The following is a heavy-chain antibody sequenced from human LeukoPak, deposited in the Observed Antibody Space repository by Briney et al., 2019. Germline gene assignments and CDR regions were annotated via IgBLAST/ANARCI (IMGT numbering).Heavy chain of an antibody. CDR3: ARVAGGIYGSGSYLDY. CDR1: GCTFPFYY. D-gene: IGHD3-10*01. CDR2: VNPNSGGT. J-gene: IGHJ4*02. Sequence: ASVNVACQASGCTFPFYYMHWVRPPPAQGREGVGGVNPNSGGTNYAQKFQGWVIMTRDTSISTAYMELSSLRSDDTAVYYCARVAGGIYGSGSYLDYWGQGTLVTVSS. V-gene: IGHV1-2*04.